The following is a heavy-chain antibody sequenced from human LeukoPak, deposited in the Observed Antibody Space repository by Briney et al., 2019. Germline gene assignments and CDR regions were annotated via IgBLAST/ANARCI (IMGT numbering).Heavy chain of an antibody. D-gene: IGHD6-19*01. CDR1: GFTFSSYG. Sequence: GGSLRLSCAASGFTFSSYGMHWVRQAPGKGLEWVAVISYDGSNKYYADSVKGRFTISRDNSKNTLYLQMNSLRAEDTAVYYCARDGPVAGLGGMDVWGQGTTVTVSS. J-gene: IGHJ6*02. CDR2: ISYDGSNK. CDR3: ARDGPVAGLGGMDV. V-gene: IGHV3-30*03.